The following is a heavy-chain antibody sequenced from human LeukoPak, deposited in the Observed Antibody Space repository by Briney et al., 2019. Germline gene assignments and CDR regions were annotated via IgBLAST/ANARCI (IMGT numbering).Heavy chain of an antibody. CDR1: GYTFSSYG. Sequence: ASVKVSCKASGYTFSSYGITWVRQAPGQGLEWVAWISAYNGNTNYAQRVQGRLTMTTDISTSTAYMELSSLRSEDTAVYYCARARRGYCSGGSCYFGYWGQGTLVTVSS. CDR2: ISAYNGNT. D-gene: IGHD2-15*01. J-gene: IGHJ4*02. CDR3: ARARRGYCSGGSCYFGY. V-gene: IGHV1-18*01.